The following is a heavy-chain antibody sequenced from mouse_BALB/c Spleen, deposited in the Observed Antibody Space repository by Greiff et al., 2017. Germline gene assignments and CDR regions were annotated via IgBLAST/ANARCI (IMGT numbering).Heavy chain of an antibody. D-gene: IGHD1-1*01. V-gene: IGHV5-6-3*01. CDR3: AREGLLRDYYAMDY. CDR1: GFTFSSYG. CDR2: INSNGGST. Sequence: EVKVVESGGGLVQPGGSLKLSCAASGFTFSSYGMSWVRQTPDKRLELVATINSNGGSTYYPDSVKGRFTISRDNAKNTLYLQMSSLKSEDTAMYYCAREGLLRDYYAMDYWGQGTSVTVSS. J-gene: IGHJ4*01.